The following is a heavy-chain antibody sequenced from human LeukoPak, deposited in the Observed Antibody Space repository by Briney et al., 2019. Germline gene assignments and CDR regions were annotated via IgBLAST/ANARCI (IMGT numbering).Heavy chain of an antibody. J-gene: IGHJ4*02. D-gene: IGHD6-19*01. CDR2: IYPGDSDT. CDR1: GYSFTSYW. V-gene: IGHV5-51*01. Sequence: GESLQISCKGSGYSFTSYWIGWVRQMPGKGLEWMGIIYPGDSDTRYSPSFQGQVTISADKSISTAYLQWSSLKASDTAMYYCARHRSFGYSSGWCIDYWGQGTLVTVSS. CDR3: ARHRSFGYSSGWCIDY.